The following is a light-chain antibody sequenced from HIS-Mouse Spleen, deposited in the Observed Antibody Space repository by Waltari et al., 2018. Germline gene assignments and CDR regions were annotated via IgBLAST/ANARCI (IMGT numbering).Light chain of an antibody. Sequence: DLQMTQSPSTLSASVGDRVTITFRASQSISSWLAWYQQKPGKAPKLLIYKASSLESGVPSRFSGSGSGTEFTLTISSLQPDDFATYYCQQSGTFGQGTKVEIK. CDR2: KAS. CDR1: QSISSW. J-gene: IGKJ1*01. V-gene: IGKV1-5*03. CDR3: QQSGT.